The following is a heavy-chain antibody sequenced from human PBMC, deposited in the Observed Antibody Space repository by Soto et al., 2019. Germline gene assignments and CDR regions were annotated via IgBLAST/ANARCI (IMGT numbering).Heavy chain of an antibody. V-gene: IGHV4-34*01. CDR3: ASGVVVAATGAFDI. D-gene: IGHD2-15*01. CDR1: GGSFSGHY. CDR2: INHSGST. Sequence: PSETLSLTCAVYGGSFSGHYWSWIRQPPGKGLEWIGEINHSGSTNYNPSLKSRVTMSVDTSKNQFSLKLSSVTAADTAVYYCASGVVVAATGAFDIWGQGTMVTVSS. J-gene: IGHJ3*02.